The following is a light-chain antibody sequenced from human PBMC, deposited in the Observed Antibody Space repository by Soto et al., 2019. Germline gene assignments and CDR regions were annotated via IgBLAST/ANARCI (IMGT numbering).Light chain of an antibody. J-gene: IGKJ2*01. Sequence: DIVMTQSPDSLAVSLGERATINCKSSQNIHNSKNKNYLAWYQQKPGQPPKLLIYWASSRESGVPDRFSGSGSGTDFKLTIGSLQAEDVAVYYCQQYYSTPYTFGQGTKLEIK. CDR1: QNIHNSKNKNY. CDR3: QQYYSTPYT. V-gene: IGKV4-1*01. CDR2: WAS.